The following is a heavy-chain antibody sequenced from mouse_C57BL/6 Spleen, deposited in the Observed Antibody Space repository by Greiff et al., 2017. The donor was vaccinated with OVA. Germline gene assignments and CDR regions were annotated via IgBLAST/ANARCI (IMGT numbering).Heavy chain of an antibody. CDR1: GYSFTSYY. Sequence: QVQLQQSGPELVKPGASVKISCKASGYSFTSYYIHWVKQRPGQGLEWIGWIYPGSGNTKYNEKFKGKATLTADTSSSTAYMQLSSLTSEDSAVYYCAREGLRANYGGFDYWGQGTTLTVSS. D-gene: IGHD1-1*01. J-gene: IGHJ2*01. CDR3: AREGLRANYGGFDY. CDR2: IYPGSGNT. V-gene: IGHV1-66*01.